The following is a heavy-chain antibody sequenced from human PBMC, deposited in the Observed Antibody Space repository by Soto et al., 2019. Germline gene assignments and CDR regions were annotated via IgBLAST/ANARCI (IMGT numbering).Heavy chain of an antibody. J-gene: IGHJ4*02. CDR3: AKLRGATVGGWYFDY. Sequence: EVQLLESGGGLVQPGGSLRLSCAASGFTFSSYAMSWVRQAPGKGLEWVSALSGSGGSTYYADSVKGRFTISRDNSKNTLYQQMNSLRAEDTAVYYCAKLRGATVGGWYFDYWGQGTLVTVSS. D-gene: IGHD1-26*01. CDR2: LSGSGGST. CDR1: GFTFSSYA. V-gene: IGHV3-23*01.